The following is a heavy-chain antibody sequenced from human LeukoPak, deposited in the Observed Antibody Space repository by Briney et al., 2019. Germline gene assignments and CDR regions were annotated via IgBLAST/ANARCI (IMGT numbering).Heavy chain of an antibody. Sequence: GESLRISCKGSGFVFTDFWIGWVRQMPGQGLEWMGIIYPGDSDTRYSPSFQGQVTMSADKSISTAYLQWSSLKASDTAMYYCAKQDSNYESSGYCFQHWGQGTLVTVSS. V-gene: IGHV5-51*01. J-gene: IGHJ1*01. D-gene: IGHD3-22*01. CDR3: AKQDSNYESSGYCFQH. CDR2: IYPGDSDT. CDR1: GFVFTDFW.